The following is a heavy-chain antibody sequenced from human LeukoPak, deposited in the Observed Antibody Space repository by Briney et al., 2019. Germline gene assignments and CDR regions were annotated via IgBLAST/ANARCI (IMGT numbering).Heavy chain of an antibody. V-gene: IGHV4-39*07. D-gene: IGHD3-3*01. Sequence: SETLSLTCSVSGDSISSSFYYWGWIRQPPGKGLEWIASIYFSGSTYYKPSLKSRVTISVDTSKNQFSLKLSSVTAADTAVYYCARGSLNYDFWSGYYDYYYYYYMDVWGKGTTVTVSS. J-gene: IGHJ6*03. CDR2: IYFSGST. CDR3: ARGSLNYDFWSGYYDYYYYYYMDV. CDR1: GDSISSSFYY.